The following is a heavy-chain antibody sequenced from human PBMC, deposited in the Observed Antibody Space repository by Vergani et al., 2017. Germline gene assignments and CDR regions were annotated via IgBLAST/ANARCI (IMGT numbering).Heavy chain of an antibody. CDR1: GFTFSSYS. J-gene: IGHJ4*02. V-gene: IGHV3-21*04. CDR2: ISSSSSYI. D-gene: IGHD1-7*01. Sequence: EVQLVESGGGLVKPGGSLRLSCAASGFTFSSYSMNWVRQAPGKGLEWVSSISSSSSYIYYADSVKGRFTISRDNAKNSLYLQMNSLRAEDTALYHCARVRLELQPWFDYWGQGTLVTVSS. CDR3: ARVRLELQPWFDY.